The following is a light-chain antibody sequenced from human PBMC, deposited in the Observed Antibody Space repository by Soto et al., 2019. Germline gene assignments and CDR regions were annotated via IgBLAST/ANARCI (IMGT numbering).Light chain of an antibody. CDR1: QSVSSS. J-gene: IGKJ1*01. CDR2: GAS. CDR3: QQYDSSPRT. V-gene: IGKV3-20*01. Sequence: EVVLTQSPGTLSLSPGERATLSCRASQSVSSSLAWYQQKPGRAPRLLIYGASSRATGIPDRFSGSGSGTDFTLTVSRLEPEDFAVYYCQQYDSSPRTFGQGTKVDIK.